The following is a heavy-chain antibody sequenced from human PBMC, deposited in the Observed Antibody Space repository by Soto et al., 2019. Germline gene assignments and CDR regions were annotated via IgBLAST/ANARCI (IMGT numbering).Heavy chain of an antibody. J-gene: IGHJ2*01. CDR3: ARGAYCSGGSCYSTNWYFDL. CDR1: GGSISSGGYY. Sequence: QVQLQESGPGLVKPSQTLSLTCTVSGGSISSGGYYWSWIRQHPGKGLEWIGYIYYSGSTYYNPSLKSRVPISVDPAKTQSSLKLSSVTAADTAVYYCARGAYCSGGSCYSTNWYFDLWGRGTLVTVSS. D-gene: IGHD2-15*01. CDR2: IYYSGST. V-gene: IGHV4-31*03.